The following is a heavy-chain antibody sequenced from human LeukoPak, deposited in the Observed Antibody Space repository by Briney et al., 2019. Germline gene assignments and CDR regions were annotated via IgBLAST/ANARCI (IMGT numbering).Heavy chain of an antibody. V-gene: IGHV1-18*01. Sequence: ASVTVSCKASGYSFSSHGSTWLGQAPGQGRDGLGWISASNGNTNYAQKLQGRVTMTSDTSTSTAYMDLRSLTPDDTAFYYCARYPLSYTGNWHYFFDYWGQGTLLTVSS. D-gene: IGHD1-7*01. CDR1: GYSFSSHG. CDR2: ISASNGNT. CDR3: ARYPLSYTGNWHYFFDY. J-gene: IGHJ4*02.